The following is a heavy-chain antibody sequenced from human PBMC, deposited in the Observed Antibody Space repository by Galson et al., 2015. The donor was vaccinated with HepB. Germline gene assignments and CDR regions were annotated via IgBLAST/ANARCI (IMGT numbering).Heavy chain of an antibody. D-gene: IGHD3-10*01. CDR2: ISGSGGST. J-gene: IGHJ5*02. V-gene: IGHV3-23*01. Sequence: SLRLSCAASEFTFSTNRMNWVRQAPGKGLEWVSAISGSGGSTYYADSVKGRFTISRDNSKNTLYLQMNSLRAEDTAVYYCAKGGLLLWFGEPWFDPWGQGTLVTVSS. CDR1: EFTFSTNR. CDR3: AKGGLLLWFGEPWFDP.